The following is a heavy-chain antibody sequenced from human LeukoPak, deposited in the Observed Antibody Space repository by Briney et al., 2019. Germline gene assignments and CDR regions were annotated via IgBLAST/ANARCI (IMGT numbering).Heavy chain of an antibody. V-gene: IGHV3-21*01. D-gene: IGHD1-26*01. J-gene: IGHJ4*02. CDR3: ALIVGAADVDY. CDR1: GFTFSNYW. Sequence: PGGSLRLSCAASGFTFSNYWMHWVRQAPGKGLEWVSSISSSSGYIYYADSVKGRFTISRDNAKNSLYLQMNSLRAEDTAVYYCALIVGAADVDYWGQGTLVTVSS. CDR2: ISSSSGYI.